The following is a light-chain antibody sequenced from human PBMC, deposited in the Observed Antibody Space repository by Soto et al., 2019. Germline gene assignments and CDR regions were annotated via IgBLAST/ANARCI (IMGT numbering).Light chain of an antibody. V-gene: IGKV3-20*01. CDR3: QQSGSSPGWT. Sequence: EIVLTQSPGTLSLSPGERATLSCRASQSVSNNHLAWYQQKPGQAPRLLIYGASSRATGVPERFSGSGSGTDFTLTISRLEPEDFAVYYCQQSGSSPGWTFGQGTKVEIK. J-gene: IGKJ1*01. CDR2: GAS. CDR1: QSVSNNH.